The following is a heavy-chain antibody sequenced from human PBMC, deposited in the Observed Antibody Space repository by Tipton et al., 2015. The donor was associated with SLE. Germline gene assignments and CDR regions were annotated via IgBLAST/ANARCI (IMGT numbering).Heavy chain of an antibody. CDR1: GGSFNGYY. Sequence: TLSLTCTVYGGSFNGYYWSWIRQPPGKGPEWIGELSQSGSTDYNPSLKSRVTISVDTSKNQLSLNLTSVTAADTAVYYCTGSSSFYYMDVWGKGTTVTVSS. V-gene: IGHV4-34*01. D-gene: IGHD6-6*01. CDR2: LSQSGST. CDR3: TGSSSFYYMDV. J-gene: IGHJ6*03.